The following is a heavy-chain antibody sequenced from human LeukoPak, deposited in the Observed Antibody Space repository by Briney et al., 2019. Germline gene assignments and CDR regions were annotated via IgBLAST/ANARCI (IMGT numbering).Heavy chain of an antibody. CDR3: ARRTRGTMVRGVIQGGAIDY. Sequence: PSETLSLTCTVPGGSISSYYWSWIRQPPGKGLEWIGYIYYSGSTNYNPSLKSRVTISVDTSKNQFSLKLSSVTAADTAVYYCARRTRGTMVRGVIQGGAIDYWGQGTLVTVSS. D-gene: IGHD3-10*01. V-gene: IGHV4-59*08. CDR1: GGSISSYY. CDR2: IYYSGST. J-gene: IGHJ4*02.